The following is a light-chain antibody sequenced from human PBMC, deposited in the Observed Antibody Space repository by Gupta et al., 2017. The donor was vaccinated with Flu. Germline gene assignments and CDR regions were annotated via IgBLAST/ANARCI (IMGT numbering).Light chain of an antibody. CDR1: SSNIGAGYD. CDR3: QSYDSSLSAQVV. CDR2: GNS. J-gene: IGLJ2*01. V-gene: IGLV1-40*01. Sequence: QSVLTQPPSVSGAPGQRVTISCTGSSSNIGAGYDVHWYQQLPGTAPKLLIYGNSNRPSGVPDRFSGSKSGTSASLAITGLQAEDEAEYYCQSYDSSLSAQVVFGGGTKLTV.